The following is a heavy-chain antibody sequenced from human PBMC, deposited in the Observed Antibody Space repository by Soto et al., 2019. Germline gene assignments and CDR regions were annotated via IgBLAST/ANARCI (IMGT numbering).Heavy chain of an antibody. CDR1: GFTFSSYS. Sequence: PGGSLRLSCAASGFTFSSYSMNWVRQAPGKGLEWVSYISSSSSTIYYADSVKGRFTISRDNAKNSLYLQMNSLRAEDTAVYYCARDYPPLGYYYYMDVWGKGTTVTVSS. V-gene: IGHV3-48*01. CDR3: ARDYPPLGYYYYMDV. CDR2: ISSSSSTI. D-gene: IGHD3-16*01. J-gene: IGHJ6*03.